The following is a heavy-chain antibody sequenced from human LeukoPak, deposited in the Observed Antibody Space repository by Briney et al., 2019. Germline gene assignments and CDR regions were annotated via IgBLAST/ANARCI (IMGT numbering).Heavy chain of an antibody. D-gene: IGHD3-22*01. CDR2: ISGSGGIT. CDR3: AREMYYYDSSGYPLAFDI. J-gene: IGHJ3*02. V-gene: IGHV3-23*01. CDR1: GFTFSSYA. Sequence: GGSLRLSCAASGFTFSSYAMSWVRQAPGKGLEWVSAISGSGGITNYADSVKGRFTISRDNAKNSLYLQMNSLRAEDTAVYYCAREMYYYDSSGYPLAFDIWGQGTMVTVSS.